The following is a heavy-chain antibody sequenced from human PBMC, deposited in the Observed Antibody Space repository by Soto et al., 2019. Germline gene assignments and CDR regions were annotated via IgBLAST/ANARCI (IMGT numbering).Heavy chain of an antibody. CDR1: GYSFTSYW. CDR2: IDPSDSYT. D-gene: IGHD4-17*01. J-gene: IGHJ6*02. Sequence: GESLKISCKGSGYSFTSYWISWVRQMPGKGLEWMGRIDPSDSYTNYSPSFQGHVTISADKSISTAYLQWSSLKASDTAMYYCARHGGYLQQGGYYYYGMDVCGQGTTVTGS. CDR3: ARHGGYLQQGGYYYYGMDV. V-gene: IGHV5-10-1*01.